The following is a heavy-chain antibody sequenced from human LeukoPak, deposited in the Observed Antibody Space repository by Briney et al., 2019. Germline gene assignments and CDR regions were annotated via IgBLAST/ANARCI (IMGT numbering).Heavy chain of an antibody. J-gene: IGHJ4*02. D-gene: IGHD6-19*01. V-gene: IGHV4-34*01. CDR2: INHSGST. CDR3: ARHAVQWLASAYYFDY. Sequence: SETLSLTCAVYGGSFSGYYWSWIRQPPGKGLEWIGEINHSGSTNYNPSLKSRVTISVDTSKNQFSLKLSSVTAADTAVYYCARHAVQWLASAYYFDYWGQGTLVTVSS. CDR1: GGSFSGYY.